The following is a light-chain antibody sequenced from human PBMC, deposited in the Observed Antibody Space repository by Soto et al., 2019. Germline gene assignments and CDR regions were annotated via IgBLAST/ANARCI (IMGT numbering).Light chain of an antibody. Sequence: DIQMTQSPYSLSASVGDRVTITCRASQSISNYLNWYQQKPGKAPKLLIYGAFSLQSGVPSRFSGSGSGTDFTLTISSLQPEDFATYYCQQSYSTPPWTFGQGNNVEIK. CDR1: QSISNY. J-gene: IGKJ1*01. CDR2: GAF. V-gene: IGKV1-39*01. CDR3: QQSYSTPPWT.